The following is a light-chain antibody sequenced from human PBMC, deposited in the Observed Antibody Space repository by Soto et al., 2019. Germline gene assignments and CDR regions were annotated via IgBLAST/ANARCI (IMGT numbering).Light chain of an antibody. J-gene: IGLJ2*01. Sequence: QSVLTQPASVSGSPGQSITFSCTGTISDVGEYNCVSWYQQHPGKAPKLMIYEVSKRPSGVSNRFSGSKSGNTASLTISGLQTEDEAEYYCSSYASGATLVFGGGTKLTVL. CDR1: ISDVGEYNC. CDR3: SSYASGATLV. CDR2: EVS. V-gene: IGLV2-14*01.